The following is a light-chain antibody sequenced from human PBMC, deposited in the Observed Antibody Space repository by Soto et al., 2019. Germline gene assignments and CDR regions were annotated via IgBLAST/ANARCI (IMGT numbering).Light chain of an antibody. CDR3: AAWDDSLSGYV. CDR2: GNN. Sequence: QPVLTQPPSASGTHGQRVSISCSESSSNIGSNTVNWYQHLPGTAPKLLMHGNNQRPSGVPDRFSGSKSGTSASLAIGGLQSEDEADYYCAAWDDSLSGYVFGTVTKVTVL. J-gene: IGLJ1*01. V-gene: IGLV1-44*01. CDR1: SSNIGSNT.